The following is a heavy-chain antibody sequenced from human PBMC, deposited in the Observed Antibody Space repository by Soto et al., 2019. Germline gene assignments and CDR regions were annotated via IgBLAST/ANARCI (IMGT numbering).Heavy chain of an antibody. Sequence: PSETLSLSCTVSGGSISPYFWSWIRQPPGKGLEWIGYIFYSGSTNCNPSLTSRVTISVDTSKNQFSLKLSSVTAADTAVYYCARGRYYGSGTPIKYFDLWGRGTLVTVSS. CDR3: ARGRYYGSGTPIKYFDL. CDR1: GGSISPYF. CDR2: IFYSGST. J-gene: IGHJ2*01. D-gene: IGHD3-10*01. V-gene: IGHV4-59*01.